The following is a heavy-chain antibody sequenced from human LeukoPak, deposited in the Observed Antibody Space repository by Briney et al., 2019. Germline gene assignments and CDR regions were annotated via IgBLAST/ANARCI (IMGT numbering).Heavy chain of an antibody. J-gene: IGHJ4*02. V-gene: IGHV4-38-2*02. D-gene: IGHD3-10*01. CDR3: ARDAYYYGSGSYYNN. CDR2: IYHSGST. CDR1: GYSISSGYY. Sequence: SETLSLTCAVSGYSISSGYYWGWIRQPPGQGLEWIGSIYHSGSTYYNPSLKSRVTISVDTSKNQVSLKLSSVTAADTAVYYCARDAYYYGSGSYYNNWGQGTLVTVSS.